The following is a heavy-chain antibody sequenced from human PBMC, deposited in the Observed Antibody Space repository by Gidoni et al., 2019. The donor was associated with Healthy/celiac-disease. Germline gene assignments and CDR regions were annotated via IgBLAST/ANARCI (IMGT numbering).Heavy chain of an antibody. CDR1: GGSISGYY. CDR2: IYNSGST. J-gene: IGHJ3*02. CDR3: ASGPPLYYGDYVSHDAFDI. D-gene: IGHD4-17*01. V-gene: IGHV4-59*01. Sequence: QGQLQESGPGLGKPAEKLSLTCTVAGGSISGYYWSWIRQPPGKGLEWIGYIYNSGSTNYNPSLKSRVTISVDTSKNQFSLTLSSVTAADTAVYYCASGPPLYYGDYVSHDAFDIWGQGTMVTVSS.